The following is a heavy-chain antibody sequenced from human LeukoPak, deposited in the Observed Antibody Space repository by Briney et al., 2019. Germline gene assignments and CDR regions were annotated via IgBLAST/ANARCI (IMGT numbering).Heavy chain of an antibody. CDR3: ARGVGMDV. CDR2: ISSSSSYI. CDR1: GFTFRTYS. J-gene: IGHJ6*02. V-gene: IGHV3-21*01. Sequence: GSLRLSCAASGFTFRTYSMNWVRQAPGKGLEWVSSISSSSSYIYYADSVKGRFTISRENAKNSLYLQMNSLRAGDTAVYYCARGVGMDVWGQGTTVTVSS.